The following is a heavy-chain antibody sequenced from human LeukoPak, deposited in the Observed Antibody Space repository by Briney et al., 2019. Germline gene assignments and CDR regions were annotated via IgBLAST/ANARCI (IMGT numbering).Heavy chain of an antibody. CDR3: AKYGYCSSTAPCLDY. Sequence: GGSLRLSCAASGFTFSSYAMSWVRQAPGKGLEWVSAISGSGGSTYYADSVKGRFTISRDNSKNTLYLQMNSLRAEDTAVYYCAKYGYCSSTAPCLDYWGQGTLVTVSS. V-gene: IGHV3-23*01. CDR1: GFTFSSYA. D-gene: IGHD2-2*03. J-gene: IGHJ4*02. CDR2: ISGSGGST.